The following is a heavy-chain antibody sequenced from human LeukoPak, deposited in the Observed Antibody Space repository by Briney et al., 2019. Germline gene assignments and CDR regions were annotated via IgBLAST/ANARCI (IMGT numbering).Heavy chain of an antibody. V-gene: IGHV1-2*06. CDR3: ASPDSSSWYRLDY. D-gene: IGHD6-13*01. J-gene: IGHJ4*02. CDR1: GYTFIGYY. CDR2: INPNSGGT. Sequence: ASVKVSCKASGYTFIGYYMHWVRQAPEQGLEWMGRINPNSGGTNYAQKFQGRVTMTRDTSISTAYMELSRLRSDDTAVYYCASPDSSSWYRLDYWGQGTLVTVSS.